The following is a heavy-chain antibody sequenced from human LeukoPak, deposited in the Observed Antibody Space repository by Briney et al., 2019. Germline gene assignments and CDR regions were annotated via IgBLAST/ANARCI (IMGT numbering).Heavy chain of an antibody. V-gene: IGHV3-21*01. CDR2: TSSGSNYI. CDR3: ARAGDNTTMVTQ. Sequence: GGSLRLSCAVSGFSFSSYGINWVRQAPGKGLEWVSFTSSGSNYIYYADSVKGRFTISRDNAMNSLYLQMNSLRAEDTAVYYCARAGDNTTMVTQWGQGTLVTVSS. CDR1: GFSFSSYG. D-gene: IGHD5-18*01. J-gene: IGHJ4*02.